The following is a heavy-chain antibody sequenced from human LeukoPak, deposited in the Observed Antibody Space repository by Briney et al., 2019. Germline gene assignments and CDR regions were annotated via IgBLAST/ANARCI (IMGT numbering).Heavy chain of an antibody. D-gene: IGHD3-10*01. Sequence: GGSLRLSCAASGFTFSIYSMDWVRQAPGKGLEWVSSISSSSRYITYADSVKGRLTSSRDNAKNSMYLQMNILRAEDTAVYYCARVIYGSGSYYRSYWGQGTLVTVSS. CDR1: GFTFSIYS. J-gene: IGHJ4*02. CDR3: ARVIYGSGSYYRSY. V-gene: IGHV3-21*01. CDR2: ISSSSRYI.